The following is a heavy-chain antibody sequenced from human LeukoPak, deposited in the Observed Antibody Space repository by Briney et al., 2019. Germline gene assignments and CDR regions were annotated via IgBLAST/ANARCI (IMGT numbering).Heavy chain of an antibody. J-gene: IGHJ4*02. V-gene: IGHV4-38-2*02. CDR1: VYSISSAYY. CDR2: IYHSGST. D-gene: IGHD2-2*01. CDR3: ASVCSSTSCYRDY. Sequence: SETLSLTCTVSVYSISSAYYWGWIRQPPGKGLEWIGRIYHSGSTYDNASLKSRVTISVDTSKNQFSLRLSSVTAADTAVYYCASVCSSTSCYRDYWGQGTLVTVSS.